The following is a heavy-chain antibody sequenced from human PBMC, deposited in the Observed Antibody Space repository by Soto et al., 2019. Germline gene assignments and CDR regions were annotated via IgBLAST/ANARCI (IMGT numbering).Heavy chain of an antibody. J-gene: IGHJ4*02. CDR3: TTLSWYVTTTFPAY. CDR2: IQSNAYGGTT. V-gene: IGHV3-15*07. D-gene: IGHD1-1*01. Sequence: GGSLRLSCAASGFIFTDAWMNWVRQAPGKGLEWVGRIQSNAYGGTTDYAAPVKGRFTISRDDSKDTLYLQLNGLKTEDTGIYYCTTLSWYVTTTFPAYWGQGTLVTVSS. CDR1: GFIFTDAW.